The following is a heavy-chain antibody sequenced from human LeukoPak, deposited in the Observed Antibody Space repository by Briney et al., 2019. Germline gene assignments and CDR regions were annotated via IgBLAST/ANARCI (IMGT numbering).Heavy chain of an antibody. D-gene: IGHD3-10*01. CDR3: ARDAVRGVKYYYYMDV. Sequence: PSETLSLTCTISGGSISDYYWSWIRQPPGKGLEWIGYIYYSGSTNYNPSLKSRVTISVDTSKNQFSLKLSSVTAADTAVYYCARDAVRGVKYYYYMDVWGKGTTVTISS. V-gene: IGHV4-59*01. CDR1: GGSISDYY. CDR2: IYYSGST. J-gene: IGHJ6*03.